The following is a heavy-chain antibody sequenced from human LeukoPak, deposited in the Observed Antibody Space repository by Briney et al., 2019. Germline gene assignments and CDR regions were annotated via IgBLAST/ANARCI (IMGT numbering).Heavy chain of an antibody. CDR3: AKGSGYDTDFDY. V-gene: IGHV3-23*01. CDR2: ISASGDNT. Sequence: GGSLRPSCAAPGFTFSTYVMSWVRQAPGKGLEWVSGISASGDNTYYADSVKGRFTISRDNSKNTLHLQMNSLRAEDTAVYYCAKGSGYDTDFDYWGQGTLATVSS. CDR1: GFTFSTYV. J-gene: IGHJ4*02. D-gene: IGHD3-9*01.